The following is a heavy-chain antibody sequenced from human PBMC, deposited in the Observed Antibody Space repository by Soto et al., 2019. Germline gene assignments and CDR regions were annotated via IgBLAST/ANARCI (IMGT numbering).Heavy chain of an antibody. Sequence: QVQLVQSGAEEKKPGASVKVSCKASGYTFTSYAMHWVRQAPGQRLEWMGWINAGNGNTQYSQKSPXXXTXXRHTSASTAYMELSSLRSEDTAVYYCARVGPPADPRGQGTLVTVSS. CDR2: INAGNGNT. CDR1: GYTFTSYA. V-gene: IGHV1-3*05. J-gene: IGHJ5*02. CDR3: ARVGPPADP.